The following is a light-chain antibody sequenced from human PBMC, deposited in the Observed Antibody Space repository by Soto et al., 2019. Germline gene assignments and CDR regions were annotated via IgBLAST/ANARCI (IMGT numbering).Light chain of an antibody. CDR2: GVS. J-gene: IGLJ3*02. CDR1: KNDIGSSDY. CDR3: SSSKSSNTLV. Sequence: QSALTQPASVSASPGQSITISCTGGKNDIGSSDYVSWYQQHPGKAPKLIIYGVSNRPSGTSDRFSGSKSGNTASLTISGLQADDEADYYCSSSKSSNTLVFGGGTKVTLL. V-gene: IGLV2-14*01.